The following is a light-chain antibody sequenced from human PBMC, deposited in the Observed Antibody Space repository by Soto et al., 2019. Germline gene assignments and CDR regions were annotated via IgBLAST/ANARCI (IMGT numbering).Light chain of an antibody. CDR3: QQYGSSPRT. J-gene: IGKJ2*01. CDR2: GAS. Sequence: EIVLTQSPGTLSLSPGERATLSCRASQSVSSSFLAWYQHKPGQAPRLLIYGASSRATGIPDRFSGSGSGTDFTRTISRLEPEDFAVYYCQQYGSSPRTFGQGTKLEIK. CDR1: QSVSSSF. V-gene: IGKV3-20*01.